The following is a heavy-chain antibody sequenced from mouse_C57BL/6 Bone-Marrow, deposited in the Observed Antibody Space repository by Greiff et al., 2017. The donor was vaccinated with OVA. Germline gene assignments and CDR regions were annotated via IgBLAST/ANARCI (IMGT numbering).Heavy chain of an antibody. CDR2: IDHSDSYT. V-gene: IGHV1-69*01. J-gene: IGHJ2*01. D-gene: IGHD1-1*01. CDR3: ARCHYGSSLFDY. CDR1: GYTFTSYW. Sequence: QVQLQQSGAELVMPGASVKLSCKASGYTFTSYWMHWVKQRPGQGLEWIGEIDHSDSYTNYNQKFKGKSTLTVDKSSSTAYMQLSSLTSEDSAVYYCARCHYGSSLFDYWGQGTTLTVSS.